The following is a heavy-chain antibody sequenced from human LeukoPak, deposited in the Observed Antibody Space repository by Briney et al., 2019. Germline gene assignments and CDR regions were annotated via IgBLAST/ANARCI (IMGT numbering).Heavy chain of an antibody. Sequence: ASVKVSCKASGYTFSGYYIHWVRQAPGQGLEWMGWINPNSGGTYYAQKFQGRVTVTRDTTISTAYMELSRLRSDDMAVYYCARDGSREDAFDIWGQGTMVTVSS. CDR1: GYTFSGYY. J-gene: IGHJ3*02. V-gene: IGHV1-2*02. CDR3: ARDGSREDAFDI. CDR2: INPNSGGT. D-gene: IGHD1-26*01.